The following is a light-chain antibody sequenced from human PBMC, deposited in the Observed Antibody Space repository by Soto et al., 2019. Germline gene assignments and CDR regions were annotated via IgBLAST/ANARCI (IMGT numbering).Light chain of an antibody. CDR2: AAS. CDR1: QSISSF. J-gene: IGKJ1*01. Sequence: DIQMIQSPSSLSASVGDRVTITCRASQSISSFLNWYQQKPGKAPNLLIYAASSLLSGVPSRFSGSGSGTDFTLTISSLQPEDFATYYCQQSYSTPRTFGQGTKVEIK. V-gene: IGKV1-39*01. CDR3: QQSYSTPRT.